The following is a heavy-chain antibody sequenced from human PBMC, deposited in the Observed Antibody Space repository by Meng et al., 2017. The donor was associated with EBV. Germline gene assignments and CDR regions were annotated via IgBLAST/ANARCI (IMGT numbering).Heavy chain of an antibody. CDR2: ISAYNGNT. CDR1: GYPFTSYG. CDR3: ARDGRLYDTPSPFDY. Sequence: QVKLVQSGAEVKKPGASVKVSCKASGYPFTSYGISWVRQAPGQGLEWMGWISAYNGNTNYAQKLQGRVTMTTDTSTSTAYMELRSLRSDDTAVYYCARDGRLYDTPSPFDYWGQGTLVTVSS. J-gene: IGHJ4*02. D-gene: IGHD3-22*01. V-gene: IGHV1-18*01.